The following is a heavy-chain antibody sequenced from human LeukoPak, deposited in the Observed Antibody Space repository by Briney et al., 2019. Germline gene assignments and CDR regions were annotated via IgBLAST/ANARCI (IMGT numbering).Heavy chain of an antibody. Sequence: PSETLSLTCAVYGGSFSGYYWSWLRQPPGKGLEWIGEINHSGSTNYNPPLKSRVTISVDTSKNQLSLKLRSVTAADTAVYYCERSWYSIRWLWFYPWGQGTLVTVSS. CDR2: INHSGST. CDR3: ERSWYSIRWLWFYP. V-gene: IGHV4-34*01. D-gene: IGHD6-13*01. CDR1: GGSFSGYY. J-gene: IGHJ5*02.